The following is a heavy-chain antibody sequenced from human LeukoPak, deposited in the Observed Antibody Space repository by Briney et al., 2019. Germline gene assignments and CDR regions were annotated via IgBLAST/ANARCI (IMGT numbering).Heavy chain of an antibody. Sequence: ASVKVSCKTSGYTFTNYYIHWVRQAPGQGLEWMGIINPAGGSTGYAQKFQGRVTMTRDTSTSTVYMELSSLRSEDSAVYYCARYNGDLTGGFDYWGQGTLVTVSS. V-gene: IGHV1-46*01. J-gene: IGHJ4*02. CDR3: ARYNGDLTGGFDY. CDR2: INPAGGST. D-gene: IGHD4-17*01. CDR1: GYTFTNYY.